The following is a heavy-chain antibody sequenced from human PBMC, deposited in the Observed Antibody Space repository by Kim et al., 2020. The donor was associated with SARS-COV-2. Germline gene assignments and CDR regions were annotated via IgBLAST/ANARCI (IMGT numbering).Heavy chain of an antibody. J-gene: IGHJ4*02. CDR1: GDSVSITSVT. D-gene: IGHD4-4*01. CDR2: TYYRSKWFN. CDR3: ARGRYSVGFDY. V-gene: IGHV6-1*01. Sequence: SQTLSLTCAISGDSVSITSVTWGWIRQSPSGGLEWLGWTYYRSKWFNDYAVSVKSRMTINPDTSKNQFSLQLNSVTPEDTAVYFCARGRYSVGFDYWGQGTLVTVSS.